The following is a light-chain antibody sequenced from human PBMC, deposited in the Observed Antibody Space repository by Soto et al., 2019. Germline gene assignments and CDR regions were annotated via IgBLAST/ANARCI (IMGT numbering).Light chain of an antibody. CDR2: DAS. CDR3: QQRSNWPIP. Sequence: IVLSQSPATLSLSPGEGATLSCRASQSLISYLAWYQQKPGQAPRLLIYDASSRATGIPARFSGSGSGTEFTLTISCLQSEDSAAYYCQQRSNWPIPFGGGTNAAIK. J-gene: IGKJ4*01. CDR1: QSLISY. V-gene: IGKV3-11*01.